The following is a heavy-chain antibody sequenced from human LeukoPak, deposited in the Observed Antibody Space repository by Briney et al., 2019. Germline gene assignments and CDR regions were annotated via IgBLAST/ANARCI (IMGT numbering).Heavy chain of an antibody. Sequence: SETLSLTCTVSGGSISSYYWSWIRQPPGKGLKWIGYIYYSGSTNYNASLKSRVTISVDTSKNQFSLKLSSVTAADTAVYFCARGSSGYDLPDYWGQGTLVTVSS. CDR1: GGSISSYY. D-gene: IGHD5-12*01. CDR3: ARGSSGYDLPDY. V-gene: IGHV4-59*01. J-gene: IGHJ4*02. CDR2: IYYSGST.